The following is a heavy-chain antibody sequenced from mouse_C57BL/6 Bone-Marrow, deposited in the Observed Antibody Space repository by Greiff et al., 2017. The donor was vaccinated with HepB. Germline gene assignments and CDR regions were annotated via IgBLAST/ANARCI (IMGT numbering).Heavy chain of an antibody. CDR1: GYTFTSYW. V-gene: IGHV1-64*01. D-gene: IGHD2-4*01. CDR2: IHPNSCST. CDR3: ARDYDYLYYFDY. Sequence: QVQLQQPGAELVKPGASVKLSCQASGYTFTSYWMHWVKQRPGQGLEWIGMIHPNSCSTNYNEKFKSKSTLTVDKSSSTAYMQLSSLTSEDSAVYYCARDYDYLYYFDYWGQGTTLTVSS. J-gene: IGHJ2*01.